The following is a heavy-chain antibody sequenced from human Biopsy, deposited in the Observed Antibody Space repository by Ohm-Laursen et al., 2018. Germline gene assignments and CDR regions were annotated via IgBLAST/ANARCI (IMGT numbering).Heavy chain of an antibody. CDR3: ARLGNFWNAEDGLDL. CDR1: GGSMTGYE. J-gene: IGHJ3*01. CDR2: IYYSGGT. V-gene: IGHV4-59*01. D-gene: IGHD3-3*01. Sequence: SQTLSLTCSVSGGSMTGYEWSWIRLAPGKGLEWIGYIYYSGGTKYNPSLASRVTFSVDMSKSQFSLKLYSVTAADTAVYYCARLGNFWNAEDGLDLWGLGTMVTVSS.